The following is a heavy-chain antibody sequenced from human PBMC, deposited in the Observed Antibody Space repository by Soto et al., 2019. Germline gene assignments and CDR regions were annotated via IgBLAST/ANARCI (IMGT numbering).Heavy chain of an antibody. D-gene: IGHD6-19*01. J-gene: IGHJ4*02. CDR1: GFTFSSYA. CDR2: ISGSGGST. Sequence: GGPLRLSCAASGFTFSSYAMRWVRQASGKGLEWVSAISGSGGSTYYADSVKGRFTISRDNSKNTLYLQMNSLRAEDTAVYYCAKVLAVVGTHFDYWGQGTLVTVSS. V-gene: IGHV3-23*01. CDR3: AKVLAVVGTHFDY.